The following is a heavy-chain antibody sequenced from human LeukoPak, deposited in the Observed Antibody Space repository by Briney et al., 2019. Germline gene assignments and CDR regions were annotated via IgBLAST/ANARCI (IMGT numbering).Heavy chain of an antibody. J-gene: IGHJ4*02. V-gene: IGHV3-48*03. CDR1: GFTFSSYE. D-gene: IGHD3-10*01. Sequence: PGGSLRLSCAASGFTFSSYEMNWVRQAPGKGLEWVSYISSSGSTIYYADSVKGRFTISRDNAKNSLYLQMNSLRAEDTAVYYCASQTPLLVHYYFDYWGQGTLVTVSS. CDR2: ISSSGSTI. CDR3: ASQTPLLVHYYFDY.